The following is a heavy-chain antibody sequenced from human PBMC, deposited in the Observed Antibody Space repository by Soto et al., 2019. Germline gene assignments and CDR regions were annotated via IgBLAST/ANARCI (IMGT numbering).Heavy chain of an antibody. Sequence: EVQLVESGGGLVKPGGSLRLSCAASGFTFTRHSMNWVRQAPGKGLEWVSCISGTGTFIYYSDSVKSRFTISRDDAKTSLYLQMNSLTAEDTAVYYCARGSGTDTGDALDIWGPGTMVTVS. CDR3: ARGSGTDTGDALDI. CDR1: GFTFTRHS. J-gene: IGHJ3*02. V-gene: IGHV3-21*06. CDR2: ISGTGTFI. D-gene: IGHD2-21*02.